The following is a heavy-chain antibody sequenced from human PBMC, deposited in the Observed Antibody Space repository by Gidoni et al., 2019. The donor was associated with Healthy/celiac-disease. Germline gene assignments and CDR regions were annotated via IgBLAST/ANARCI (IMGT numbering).Heavy chain of an antibody. J-gene: IGHJ4*02. Sequence: EVQLVESGGGLVQPGGSLRLSCAASGFTFSSYSMNWVRQAPGKGLEWVSYISSSSSTIYYADSVKGRFTISRDNVKNSLYLQMNSLRDEDTAVYYCARGGRYSSSSGKGYFDYWGQGTLVTVSS. V-gene: IGHV3-48*02. CDR3: ARGGRYSSSSGKGYFDY. D-gene: IGHD6-6*01. CDR1: GFTFSSYS. CDR2: ISSSSSTI.